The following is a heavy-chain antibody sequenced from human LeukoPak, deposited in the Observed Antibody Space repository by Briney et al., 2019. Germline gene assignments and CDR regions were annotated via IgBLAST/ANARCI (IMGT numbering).Heavy chain of an antibody. J-gene: IGHJ4*02. Sequence: GGSLRLSCAASGFTFSSYAMSWVRQAPGKGLEWVSAISGSGGSTYYADSVQGRFTISRDNSKNTLSLRMNNLRAGDSAIYYCTSRKEYSTSSVYYWGQGTLVTVSS. CDR2: ISGSGGST. D-gene: IGHD6-6*01. CDR3: TSRKEYSTSSVYY. CDR1: GFTFSSYA. V-gene: IGHV3-23*01.